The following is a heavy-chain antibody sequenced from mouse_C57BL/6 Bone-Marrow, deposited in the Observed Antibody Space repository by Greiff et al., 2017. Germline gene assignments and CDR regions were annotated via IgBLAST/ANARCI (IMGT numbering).Heavy chain of an antibody. CDR3: ARDSYSNRYYAMDY. V-gene: IGHV1-72*01. J-gene: IGHJ4*01. D-gene: IGHD2-5*01. CDR1: GFNIKDYY. Sequence: QVQLQPSGAELVRPGASVKLSCTASGFNIKDYYMHWVKQRPGRGLEWIGRIVPNSGGTKYNEKFKSKATLTVDKPSSTAYVQLSSLTSEDSAVYYCARDSYSNRYYAMDYWGQGTSVTVSS. CDR2: IVPNSGGT.